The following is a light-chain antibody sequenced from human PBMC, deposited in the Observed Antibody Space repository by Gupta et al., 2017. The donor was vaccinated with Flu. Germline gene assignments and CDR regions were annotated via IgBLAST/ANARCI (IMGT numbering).Light chain of an antibody. CDR1: SSNIGGHY. J-gene: IGLJ3*02. Sequence: QSVLTPPPSVSAAPGQRVTISCSGSSSNIGGHYVSWYQQVPGTAPKLLMYEDDKRPSGIPDRFSAAKSGTTATLDITGLQTGDEADYFCGTWDRSLSAGGFGGGTKLTVL. CDR3: GTWDRSLSAGG. CDR2: EDD. V-gene: IGLV1-51*02.